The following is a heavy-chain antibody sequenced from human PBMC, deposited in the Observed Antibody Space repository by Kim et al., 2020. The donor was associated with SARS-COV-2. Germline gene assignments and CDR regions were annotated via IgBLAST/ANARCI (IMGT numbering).Heavy chain of an antibody. V-gene: IGHV3-30*18. Sequence: GGSLRLSCAASGFTFSSYGMHWVRQAPGKGLEWVAVISYDGSNKYYADSVKGRFTISRDNSKNTLYLQMNSLRAEDTAVYYCAKGEGSSSWFGTRYYYGMDVWGQGTTVTVSS. CDR3: AKGEGSSSWFGTRYYYGMDV. CDR1: GFTFSSYG. D-gene: IGHD6-13*01. J-gene: IGHJ6*02. CDR2: ISYDGSNK.